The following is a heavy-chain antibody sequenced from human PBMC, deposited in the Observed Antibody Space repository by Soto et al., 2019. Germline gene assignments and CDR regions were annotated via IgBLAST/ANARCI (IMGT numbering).Heavy chain of an antibody. J-gene: IGHJ5*02. Sequence: SETLSLTCAVYGGSFSGYYWSWIRQPPGKGLEWIGEINHSGSTNYNPSLKSRVTISVDTSKNQFSLKLSSVTAADTAVYYCARVGIAAAATKPYNWLDPWGQGTLVTVSS. CDR3: ARVGIAAAATKPYNWLDP. CDR2: INHSGST. V-gene: IGHV4-34*01. CDR1: GGSFSGYY. D-gene: IGHD6-13*01.